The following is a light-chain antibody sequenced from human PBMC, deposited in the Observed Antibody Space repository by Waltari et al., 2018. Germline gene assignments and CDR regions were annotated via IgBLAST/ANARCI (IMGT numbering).Light chain of an antibody. CDR2: DVT. CDR1: TNDLGSYNY. J-gene: IGLJ3*02. V-gene: IGLV2-11*01. Sequence: SALTQPRSVSGSPGPSVTISCTGTTNDLGSYNYVSWYQQHPGKAPKLIILDVTQRPSGVPDRLSGSKSGNAASLTISGLRAEDEAEYYCCSYGGSYTWVFGGGTKLTVV. CDR3: CSYGGSYTWV.